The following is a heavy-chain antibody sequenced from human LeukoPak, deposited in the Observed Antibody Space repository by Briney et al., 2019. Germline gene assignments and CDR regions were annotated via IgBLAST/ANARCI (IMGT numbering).Heavy chain of an antibody. CDR1: GFTFSSYA. J-gene: IGHJ4*02. V-gene: IGHV3-23*01. CDR3: AKEDPIVSVGFDY. CDR2: ISGSGGNT. Sequence: GGSPRLSCAASGFTFSSYAMSWVCQAPGKGLEWISAISGSGGNTYYADSVKGRLTISRDNSKNTLFLQMNSLRVEDTAVYYCAKEDPIVSVGFDYWGQGTLVTVTS. D-gene: IGHD2-15*01.